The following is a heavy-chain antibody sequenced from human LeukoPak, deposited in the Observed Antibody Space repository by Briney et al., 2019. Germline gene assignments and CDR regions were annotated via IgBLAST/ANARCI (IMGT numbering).Heavy chain of an antibody. CDR1: GFTFSSYS. CDR2: ISSSSSYI. J-gene: IGHJ3*02. Sequence: GGSLRLSCAASGFTFSSYSMNWVRQAPGKGLEWVSSISSSSSYIYYADSVKGRFTISRDNAKNSLYLQVNSLRAEDTAVYYCARGLPIVVVVAATDAFDIWGQGTMVTVSS. D-gene: IGHD2-15*01. V-gene: IGHV3-21*01. CDR3: ARGLPIVVVVAATDAFDI.